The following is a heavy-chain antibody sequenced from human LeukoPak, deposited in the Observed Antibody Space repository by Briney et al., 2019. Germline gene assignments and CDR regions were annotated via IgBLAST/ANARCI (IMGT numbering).Heavy chain of an antibody. CDR2: ISFDGSDK. V-gene: IGHV3-30-3*01. J-gene: IGHJ4*02. Sequence: GGSLRLSCAASGFTFSNYAMHWVRQAPGKGLEWVAFISFDGSDKYYADSVKGRFTISRDNSKNTLYLQMNSLRAEDTAVYFCARTLGGYNYGPYDSWGQGTLVSVSS. CDR3: ARTLGGYNYGPYDS. D-gene: IGHD5-18*01. CDR1: GFTFSNYA.